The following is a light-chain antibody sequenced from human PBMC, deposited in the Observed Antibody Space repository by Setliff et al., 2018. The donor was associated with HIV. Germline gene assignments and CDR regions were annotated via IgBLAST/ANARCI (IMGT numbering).Light chain of an antibody. Sequence: QSVLAQPASVSGSPGQSITISCTGTSSDVGRYDLVSWYQQHPGKAPKLIIYQATKRPSGVSNRLSGSKSGNTASLTISGLQAEDEADYYCCSNTGSNTYVFGTGTKVTVL. V-gene: IGLV2-23*01. CDR1: SSDVGRYDL. CDR2: QAT. J-gene: IGLJ1*01. CDR3: CSNTGSNTYV.